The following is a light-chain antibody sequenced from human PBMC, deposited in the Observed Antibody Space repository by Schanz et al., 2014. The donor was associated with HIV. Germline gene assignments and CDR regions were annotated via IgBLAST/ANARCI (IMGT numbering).Light chain of an antibody. V-gene: IGKV1-27*01. CDR3: LQHNSYPRT. CDR2: AAS. CDR1: QGITNY. Sequence: DIQMTQSPSSLSASVGDRITITCRASQGITNYLAWYQQKPGKVPKLLIYAASTLQSGVPFRFSGSGSGTDFTLTISSLLSEDFATYYCLQHNSYPRTFGQGTKVEIK. J-gene: IGKJ1*01.